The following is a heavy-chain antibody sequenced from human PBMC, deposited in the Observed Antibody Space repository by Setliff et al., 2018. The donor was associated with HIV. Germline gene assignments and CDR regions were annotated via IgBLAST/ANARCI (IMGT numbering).Heavy chain of an antibody. D-gene: IGHD4-17*01. CDR1: GFTFSSYC. Sequence: GGSLRLSCVASGFTFSSYCMEWFRQAPGKGLEWVSSISYGSTYIYQSDSVRGRFTISRDDAKKSLYLQMNSLGVEDTAVYYCARSAGIGNYGGKAVDCWGQGTLVTVSS. J-gene: IGHJ4*02. CDR3: ARSAGIGNYGGKAVDC. V-gene: IGHV3-21*01. CDR2: ISYGSTYI.